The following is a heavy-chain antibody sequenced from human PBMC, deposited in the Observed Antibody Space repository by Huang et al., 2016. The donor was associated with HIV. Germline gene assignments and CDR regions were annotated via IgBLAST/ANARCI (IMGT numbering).Heavy chain of an antibody. D-gene: IGHD1-7*01. CDR3: VRQERGAFREELLTS. CDR1: GGSISSRSSY. V-gene: IGHV4-39*01. Sequence: QLQLQESGPGMVKPSETLSLTCTVSGGSISSRSSYWGWIRQTPEKGLEWIGSISYSGTTYYSPLLKSRVTISVDTSKDQFYLKLTSVAAADKAVYYCVRQERGAFREELLTSWGQGTLVTVSS. CDR2: ISYSGTT. J-gene: IGHJ1*01.